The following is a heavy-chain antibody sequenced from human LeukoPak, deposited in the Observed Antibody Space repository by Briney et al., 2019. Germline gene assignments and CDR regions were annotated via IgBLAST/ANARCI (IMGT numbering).Heavy chain of an antibody. CDR3: AKDSGISPATEYFQH. V-gene: IGHV3-30*02. Sequence: GGSLRLSCAAAGLTFSNYGMHWVRQAPGKGLEWVAFIRYDGSNKYYADSVKGRFTISRDNSKNTLYLQMNSLRAEDTAVYYCAKDSGISPATEYFQHWGQGTLVTVSS. CDR2: IRYDGSNK. D-gene: IGHD1-14*01. J-gene: IGHJ1*01. CDR1: GLTFSNYG.